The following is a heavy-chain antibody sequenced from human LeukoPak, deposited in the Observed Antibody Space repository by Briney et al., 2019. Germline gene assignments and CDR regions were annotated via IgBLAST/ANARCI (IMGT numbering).Heavy chain of an antibody. J-gene: IGHJ4*02. CDR2: IIPIFGTA. CDR3: ARENDGSSAPGGFDY. V-gene: IGHV1-69*01. CDR1: GGTFSSYA. D-gene: IGHD6-6*01. Sequence: SVKVSCKASGGTFSSYAISWVRQAPGQGLEWMGGIIPIFGTANYAQKFQGRITITADESTSTAYMELSSLRSEDTAVYYCARENDGSSAPGGFDYWGQGTLVTVSS.